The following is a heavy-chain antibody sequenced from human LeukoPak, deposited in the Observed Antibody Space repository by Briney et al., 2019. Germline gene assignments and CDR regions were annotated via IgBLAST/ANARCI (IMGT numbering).Heavy chain of an antibody. Sequence: GGSLRLSCVASGFTFTTYWMSWVRQAPGKGLEWVANIKQDGSEKYYVDSVKGRFTISRDNAKNSLYLQMNSLRVEDTAVYYCARVPGVRFFYGAHWSNSYYFGYGGQGTLVTVS. V-gene: IGHV3-7*01. CDR1: GFTFTTYW. D-gene: IGHD2-8*02. CDR3: ARVPGVRFFYGAHWSNSYYFGY. J-gene: IGHJ4*02. CDR2: IKQDGSEK.